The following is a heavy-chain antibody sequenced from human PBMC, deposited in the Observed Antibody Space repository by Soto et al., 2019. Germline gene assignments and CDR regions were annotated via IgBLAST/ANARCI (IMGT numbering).Heavy chain of an antibody. J-gene: IGHJ4*02. CDR3: ARGYYSSSWRVFDY. CDR2: MNPNSGGT. V-gene: IGHV1-2*02. CDR1: GYTFSGYF. D-gene: IGHD6-13*01. Sequence: QVQLVQSGADVKKPGASVKVPCKTSGYTFSGYFMHWLRQAPGQGLEWMGWMNPNSGGTDYAQNFQGRVSMTWDTSISPAYMELSRLRSDDTAIYYCARGYYSSSWRVFDYWGQGTLVTVSS.